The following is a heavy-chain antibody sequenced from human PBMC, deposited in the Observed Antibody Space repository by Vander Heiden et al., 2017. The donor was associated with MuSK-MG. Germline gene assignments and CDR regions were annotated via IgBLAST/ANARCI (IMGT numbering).Heavy chain of an antibody. V-gene: IGHV4-59*01. CDR1: GGSISSYY. CDR3: ARGYYDFWSGHRGDAFDI. J-gene: IGHJ3*02. CDR2: IYYSGST. D-gene: IGHD3-3*01. Sequence: QVQLQESGPGLVKPSETLSLTCTASGGSISSYYWSWIRQPPGKGLEWIGYIYYSGSTNYNPSLKSRVTISVDTSKNQFSLKLSSVTAADTAVYYCARGYYDFWSGHRGDAFDIWGQGTMVTVSS.